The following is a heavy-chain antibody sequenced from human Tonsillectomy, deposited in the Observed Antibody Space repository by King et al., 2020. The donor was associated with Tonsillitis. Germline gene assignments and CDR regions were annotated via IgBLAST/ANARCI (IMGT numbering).Heavy chain of an antibody. CDR3: ARDAGSYYKDAFDI. J-gene: IGHJ3*02. CDR1: GFTFRNYW. CDR2: IHSDGSST. Sequence: VQLVESGGGLVQPGGSLRLSCAASGFTFRNYWVHWVRQAPGKGLVWVSRIHSDGSSTSYADSVKGRFTISRDNAKNTLYLQMNSLRADDTAVYYCARDAGSYYKDAFDIWGQGTMVTVSS. V-gene: IGHV3-74*01. D-gene: IGHD1-26*01.